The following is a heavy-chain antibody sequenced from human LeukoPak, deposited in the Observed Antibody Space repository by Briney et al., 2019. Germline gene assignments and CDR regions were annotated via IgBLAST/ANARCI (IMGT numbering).Heavy chain of an antibody. V-gene: IGHV3-23*01. J-gene: IGHJ4*02. CDR2: ISGSGGST. CDR3: AKDRGY. CDR1: GFTFSNFP. Sequence: GGSLRLSCATSGFTFSNFPMSWIRQAPGKGLEWVSAISGSGGSTYYADSVKGRFTISRDNSKNALYLQMNSLRAEDTAVYYCAKDRGYWGQGTLVTVSS.